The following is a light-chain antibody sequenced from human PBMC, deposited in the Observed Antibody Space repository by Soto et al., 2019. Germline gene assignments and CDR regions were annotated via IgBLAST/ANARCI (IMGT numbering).Light chain of an antibody. CDR1: QGISSY. Sequence: DIQLTQSPSFLSASVGDRVTITCRASQGISSYLAWYQQKPGKAPKLLIYAASTLQSGVPSRFSGSGSGTEFTLTISSLQPEDFATYYCQQSYNSPFNFGPGTKVDMK. J-gene: IGKJ3*01. V-gene: IGKV1-9*01. CDR2: AAS. CDR3: QQSYNSPFN.